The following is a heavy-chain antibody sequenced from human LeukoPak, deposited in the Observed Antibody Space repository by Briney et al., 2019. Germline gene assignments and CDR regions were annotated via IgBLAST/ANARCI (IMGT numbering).Heavy chain of an antibody. J-gene: IGHJ4*02. Sequence: SETLSLTCTVSGGSVSSSSNYWDWVRQSPGKGLEWIGSIYYPRRTNYNPSLKRRVTISVDTSKNQFSLKLSSVSAADTAVYYCASPYYYVNSDDYYDFWGQGTLVTVSS. CDR3: ASPYYYVNSDDYYDF. CDR2: IYYPRRT. V-gene: IGHV4-39*01. CDR1: GGSVSSSSNY. D-gene: IGHD3-22*01.